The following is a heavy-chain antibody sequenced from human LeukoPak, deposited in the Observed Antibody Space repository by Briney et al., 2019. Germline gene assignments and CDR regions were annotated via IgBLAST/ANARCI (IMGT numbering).Heavy chain of an antibody. Sequence: PGGPLRLSCSASGFTFSSYAMHWVRQAPGKGLEWVAVISYDGSNKYYADSVKGRFTISRDNSKNTLYLQMNSLRAEDTAVYYCARDAGPRIAVAGTMDYWGQGTLVTVSS. D-gene: IGHD6-19*01. CDR3: ARDAGPRIAVAGTMDY. V-gene: IGHV3-30-3*01. J-gene: IGHJ4*02. CDR2: ISYDGSNK. CDR1: GFTFSSYA.